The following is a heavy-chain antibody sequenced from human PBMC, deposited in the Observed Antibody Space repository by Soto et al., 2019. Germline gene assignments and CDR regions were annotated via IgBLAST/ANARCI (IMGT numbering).Heavy chain of an antibody. V-gene: IGHV4-34*01. CDR3: ATRITVFGLLIPPFDP. D-gene: IGHD3-3*01. CDR2: INHTGGT. CDR1: GGSVNDYY. Sequence: SETLSLTCAVYGGSVNDYYWNWIRQPPGKGLEWIGEINHTGGTHYNPSLKSRVTMSVDTSKNQFSLRLSSVTAADTAIYYCATRITVFGLLIPPFDPWGQGTQVTVSS. J-gene: IGHJ5*02.